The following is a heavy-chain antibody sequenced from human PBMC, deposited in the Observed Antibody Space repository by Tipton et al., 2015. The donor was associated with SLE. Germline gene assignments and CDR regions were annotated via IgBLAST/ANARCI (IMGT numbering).Heavy chain of an antibody. CDR2: IFYSGNT. CDR1: GGSISSINYY. J-gene: IGHJ4*02. Sequence: TLSLTCTVSGGSISSINYYWGWIRQPPGKGLEWIGNIFYSGNTFYNASLRSRVTISVDTSKNHFSLKLTSVTAADTAVYYCARRGSGSHRPRPFDYWGQGTLVTVSS. D-gene: IGHD3-10*01. CDR3: ARRGSGSHRPRPFDY. V-gene: IGHV4-39*07.